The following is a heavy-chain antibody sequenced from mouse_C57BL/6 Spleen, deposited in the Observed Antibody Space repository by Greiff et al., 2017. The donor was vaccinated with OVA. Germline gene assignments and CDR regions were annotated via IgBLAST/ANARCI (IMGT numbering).Heavy chain of an antibody. D-gene: IGHD1-1*01. Sequence: QVQLQQSGAELVKPGASVNHSCKASGYAFSSYWMNWVKQRPGKGLEWIGQIYPGDGDTNYNGKFKGKATLTADKSSSTAYMQLSSLTSEDSAVYFCARIGSNLYDYAMDYWGQGTSVTVSS. J-gene: IGHJ4*01. V-gene: IGHV1-80*01. CDR2: IYPGDGDT. CDR3: ARIGSNLYDYAMDY. CDR1: GYAFSSYW.